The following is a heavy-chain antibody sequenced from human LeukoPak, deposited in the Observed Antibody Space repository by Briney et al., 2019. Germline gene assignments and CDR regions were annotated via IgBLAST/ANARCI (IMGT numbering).Heavy chain of an antibody. D-gene: IGHD5-24*01. CDR3: ARVKPWDGYNPYYFDY. Sequence: ASVKVSCKASGYTFTSYDINWVRQATGQGLEWMGWMNPNSGNTGYAQKFQGRVTITRNTSISTAYMELSSLRSEDTAVYYCARVKPWDGYNPYYFDYWGQGTLVTVSS. CDR2: MNPNSGNT. J-gene: IGHJ4*02. CDR1: GYTFTSYD. V-gene: IGHV1-8*03.